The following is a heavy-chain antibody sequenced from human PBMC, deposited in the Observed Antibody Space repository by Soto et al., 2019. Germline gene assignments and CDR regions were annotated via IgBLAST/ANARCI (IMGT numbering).Heavy chain of an antibody. D-gene: IGHD1-20*01. CDR2: ISGSGGST. CDR1: GFTFSSYA. J-gene: IGHJ3*02. Sequence: HPGGSLRLSCAASGFTFSSYAMSWVRQAPGKGLEWVSAISGSGGSTYYADSVKGRFTISRDNSKNTLYLQMNSLRAEDTAVYYCVRQGSYNQPGGQNAFDIWGQGTMVTVSS. V-gene: IGHV3-23*01. CDR3: VRQGSYNQPGGQNAFDI.